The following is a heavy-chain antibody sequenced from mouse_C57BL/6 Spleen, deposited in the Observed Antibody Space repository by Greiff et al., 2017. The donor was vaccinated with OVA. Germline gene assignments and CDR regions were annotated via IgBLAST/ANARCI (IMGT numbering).Heavy chain of an antibody. CDR3: VRHEPHFDY. CDR2: IRSKSNNYAT. CDR1: GFSFNTYA. Sequence: EVQGVESGGGLVQPKGSLKLSCAASGFSFNTYAMNWVRQAPGKGLEWVARIRSKSNNYATYYADSVKDRFTISRDDSESMLYLQMNNLKTEDTAMYYCVRHEPHFDYWGQGTTLTVSS. V-gene: IGHV10-1*01. J-gene: IGHJ2*01.